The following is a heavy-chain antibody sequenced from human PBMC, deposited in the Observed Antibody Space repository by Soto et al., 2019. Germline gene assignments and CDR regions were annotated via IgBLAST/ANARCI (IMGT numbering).Heavy chain of an antibody. CDR2: INPSGGST. Sequence: GASVKVSCKASGYTFTSYYMRWVRQAPGQGLEWMGIINPSGGSTSYAQKFQGRVTMTRDTSTSTVYMELSSLRSEDTAVYYCAREIPLRYFDYWGQGTLVTVSS. V-gene: IGHV1-46*01. CDR3: AREIPLRYFDY. J-gene: IGHJ4*02. CDR1: GYTFTSYY.